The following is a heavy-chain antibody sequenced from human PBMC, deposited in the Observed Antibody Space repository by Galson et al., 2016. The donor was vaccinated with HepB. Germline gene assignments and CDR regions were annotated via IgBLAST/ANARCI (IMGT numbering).Heavy chain of an antibody. Sequence: SVKVSCKASGYTFTNYPINWVRQAPGQRLEWMGWINPANGDTRYSQNFQGRATITRDTSAGTAYMELDSLRSEDTAVYYCVREPVSGWAHFDYWGHGTLVTVSS. CDR2: INPANGDT. V-gene: IGHV1-3*01. D-gene: IGHD6-19*01. CDR3: VREPVSGWAHFDY. CDR1: GYTFTNYP. J-gene: IGHJ4*01.